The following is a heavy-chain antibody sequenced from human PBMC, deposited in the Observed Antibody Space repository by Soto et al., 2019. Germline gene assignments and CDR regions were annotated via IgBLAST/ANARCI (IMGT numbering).Heavy chain of an antibody. Sequence: ASVKVSCKASGYTFTSYAMHWVRQAPGQRLEWMGWINAGNGNTKYSQKFQGRVTITRDTSASTAYMELSSLRSEDTAIYFCAREGDTFGPGAVSGAFDIWGQGTMVTVSS. CDR1: GYTFTSYA. V-gene: IGHV1-3*01. D-gene: IGHD3-16*01. CDR3: AREGDTFGPGAVSGAFDI. CDR2: INAGNGNT. J-gene: IGHJ3*02.